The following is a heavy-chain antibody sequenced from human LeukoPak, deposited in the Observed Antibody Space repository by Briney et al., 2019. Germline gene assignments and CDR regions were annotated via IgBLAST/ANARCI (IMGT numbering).Heavy chain of an antibody. Sequence: ASVKVSCKASGYTFTSYDINWVRQATGQGLERMGWMNPNSGNTGYAQKFQGRVTITRNTSISTAYMELSSLRSEDTAVYYCAKGGSESYYNLYYYYYGMDVWGQGTTVTVSS. V-gene: IGHV1-8*03. CDR2: MNPNSGNT. J-gene: IGHJ6*02. D-gene: IGHD3-10*01. CDR3: AKGGSESYYNLYYYYYGMDV. CDR1: GYTFTSYD.